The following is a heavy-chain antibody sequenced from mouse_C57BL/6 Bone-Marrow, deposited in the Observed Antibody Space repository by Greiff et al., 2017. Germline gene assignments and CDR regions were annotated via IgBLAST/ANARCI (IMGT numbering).Heavy chain of an antibody. V-gene: IGHV14-4*01. Sequence: VQLQQSGAELVRPGASVKLSCTASGFNIKDDYMHWVKQRPEQGLEWIGWIDPENGDTEYASKFQGKATITADTSSNTAYLQLSSLRSEDTAVYYCTLGNFDYWGQGTTLTVSS. J-gene: IGHJ2*01. CDR2: IDPENGDT. CDR3: TLGNFDY. CDR1: GFNIKDDY.